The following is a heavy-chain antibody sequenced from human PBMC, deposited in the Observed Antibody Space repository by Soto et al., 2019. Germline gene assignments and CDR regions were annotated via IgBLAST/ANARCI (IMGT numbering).Heavy chain of an antibody. V-gene: IGHV4-61*08. Sequence: XGTLALRCTVSGAALSSGGYFDTWVRQPPGKGLEWLGYIYYSGGTNYNPSLKSRVTISLDKSKSQFSLRLISVTAADTAVYYCTREQSDDNYFDPWGQGTLVTVS. J-gene: IGHJ5*02. CDR3: TREQSDDNYFDP. CDR2: IYYSGGT. CDR1: GAALSSGGYF. D-gene: IGHD6-19*01.